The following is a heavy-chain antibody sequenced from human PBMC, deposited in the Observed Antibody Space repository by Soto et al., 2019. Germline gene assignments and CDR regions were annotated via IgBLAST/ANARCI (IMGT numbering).Heavy chain of an antibody. D-gene: IGHD2-8*01. J-gene: IGHJ3*02. CDR3: ARTELMVNDVFDI. CDR2: IKQDGSEK. Sequence: PGGSLRLSCAASGFTFSSYWMSWVRQAPGKGLEWVANIKQDGSEKYYADSVKGRFTISRDNSKYTLYLQMSSLRAEDTAVYYCARTELMVNDVFDIWGQGTMVTVSS. V-gene: IGHV3-7*04. CDR1: GFTFSSYW.